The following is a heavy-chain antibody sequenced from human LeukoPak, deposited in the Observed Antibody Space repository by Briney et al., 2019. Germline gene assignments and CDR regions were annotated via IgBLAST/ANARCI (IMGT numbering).Heavy chain of an antibody. V-gene: IGHV1-2*04. CDR1: GYTFTGYY. D-gene: IGHD2-2*01. J-gene: IGHJ4*02. CDR2: INPNSGGT. Sequence: ASVKVSCKASGYTFTGYYMHWVRQAPGQGLEWMGWINPNSGGTNYAQKFQGWVTMTRDTSISTAYMELSRLRSDDTAVYYCARVRHNCGSTSCYYFDYWGQGTLVTVSS. CDR3: ARVRHNCGSTSCYYFDY.